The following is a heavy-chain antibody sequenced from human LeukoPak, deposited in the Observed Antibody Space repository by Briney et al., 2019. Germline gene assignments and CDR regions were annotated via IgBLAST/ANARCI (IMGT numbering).Heavy chain of an antibody. CDR3: ARDPYDSSGYYDY. D-gene: IGHD3-22*01. J-gene: IGHJ4*02. Sequence: GGSLRLSCAASGFTFSSYSMNWVRQAPGEGLEWVSSISSSSSYIYYADSVKGRFTISRDNAKNSLYLQMNSLRAEDTAVYYCARDPYDSSGYYDYWGQGTLVTVSS. CDR1: GFTFSSYS. V-gene: IGHV3-21*01. CDR2: ISSSSSYI.